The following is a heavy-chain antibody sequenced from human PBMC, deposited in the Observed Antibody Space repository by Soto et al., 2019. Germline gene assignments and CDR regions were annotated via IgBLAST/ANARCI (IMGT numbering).Heavy chain of an antibody. D-gene: IGHD2-21*02. CDR1: GYRFTGYG. V-gene: IGHV1-2*02. Sequence: QVQLVQSGAEVKKPGASLKVSCQASGYRFTGYGLHWVRQAPGQGLQWMGWINPKSGATDYAQKFQGRVTMTREMATKTAYLELSGLRSDDTADGTSVYYCAKSNFGGDDYFQYGLDVWGPGTRVSVSS. CDR2: INPKSGAT. J-gene: IGHJ6*02. CDR3: VYYCAKSNFGGDDYFQYGLDV.